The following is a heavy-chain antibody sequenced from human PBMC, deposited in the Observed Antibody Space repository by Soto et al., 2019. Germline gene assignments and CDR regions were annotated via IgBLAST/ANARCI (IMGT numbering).Heavy chain of an antibody. D-gene: IGHD5-12*01. J-gene: IGHJ4*02. CDR2: IKEDGSVK. CDR3: ARDPGYSNFDH. V-gene: IGHV3-7*01. CDR1: GFTFSGSW. Sequence: DVQLVESGGGLVQPGGSLRLSCAASGFTFSGSWMSWVRQAPGKGLEFVANIKEDGSVKNYVDSVKGRFTISRDNAKNSVYLQMNSLRDEDTAVYYCARDPGYSNFDHWGQGTLVTVSS.